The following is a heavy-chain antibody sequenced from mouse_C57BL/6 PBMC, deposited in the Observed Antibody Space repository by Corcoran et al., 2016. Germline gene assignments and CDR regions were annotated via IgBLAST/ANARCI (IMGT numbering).Heavy chain of an antibody. CDR1: GYTFTSYG. CDR2: IYPRSGNT. J-gene: IGHJ2*01. D-gene: IGHD1-1*01. CDR3: ARSLYGSSLAPYFDY. V-gene: IGHV1-81*01. Sequence: QVQLQQSGAELARPGASVKLSCKASGYTFTSYGISWVKQRTGQGLEWIGEIYPRSGNTYYNEKFKGKATLTADKSSSTAYMELRSLTSEDSAVYFCARSLYGSSLAPYFDYWGQGTTLTVSS.